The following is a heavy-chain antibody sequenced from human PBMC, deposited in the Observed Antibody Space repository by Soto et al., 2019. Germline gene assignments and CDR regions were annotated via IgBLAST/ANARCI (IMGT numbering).Heavy chain of an antibody. CDR3: AAEWEVDEHMGAFDI. D-gene: IGHD1-26*01. V-gene: IGHV3-23*01. CDR2: ISGSGGST. CDR1: GFTFSSYA. J-gene: IGHJ3*02. Sequence: EVQLLESGGGLVQPGGSLRLSCAASGFTFSSYAMSWVRQAPGKGLESVSAISGSGGSTYYADSVKGRFTISRDNYKNKLYLQMNSLRAEDTAVYYCAAEWEVDEHMGAFDIWGQGTMVTVSA.